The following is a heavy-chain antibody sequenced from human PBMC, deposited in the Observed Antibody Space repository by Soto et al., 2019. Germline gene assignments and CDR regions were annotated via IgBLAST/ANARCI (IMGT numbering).Heavy chain of an antibody. V-gene: IGHV4-4*02. CDR3: ACYSSCYHPLFDC. J-gene: IGHJ4*02. CDR2: IYHSGST. CDR1: GGSISSSNW. Sequence: QVQLQESGPGLVKPSGTLSLTCAVSGGSISSSNWWSWVRQPPGKGLEWIGEIYHSGSTNDNPSLKSRITISVDKSKNQFSLKLSSVTAAETAVYYCACYSSCYHPLFDCWGQGTLVTVSS. D-gene: IGHD3-22*01.